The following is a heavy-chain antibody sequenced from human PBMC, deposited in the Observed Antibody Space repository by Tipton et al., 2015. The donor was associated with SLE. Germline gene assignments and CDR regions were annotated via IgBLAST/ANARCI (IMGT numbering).Heavy chain of an antibody. D-gene: IGHD2-2*01. V-gene: IGHV4-59*01. Sequence: LRLSCTVSGGSISSYYWRWIRQTPGRGLEWIGYIYYSGSTNYNPSLKRRVTISVDTAKNQFSLKLSSVTAADTAVYYCARVQGNDQDYWYFDLWGRGTLVTVSS. CDR2: IYYSGST. CDR3: ARVQGNDQDYWYFDL. CDR1: GGSISSYY. J-gene: IGHJ2*01.